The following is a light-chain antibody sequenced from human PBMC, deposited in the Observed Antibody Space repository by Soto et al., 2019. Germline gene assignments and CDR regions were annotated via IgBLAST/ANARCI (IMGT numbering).Light chain of an antibody. CDR2: HVT. J-gene: IGLJ3*02. V-gene: IGLV2-14*01. CDR3: SSFTSVHTGV. Sequence: QSALTQPASVSGSPGQSITISCTGSNNYVGGYNYVSWYQQHPGKVPKLLIYHVTNRPSGISDRFSGSKSGNTASLTISGLQPEDEADYYCSSFTSVHTGVFGGGTKVTVL. CDR1: NNYVGGYNY.